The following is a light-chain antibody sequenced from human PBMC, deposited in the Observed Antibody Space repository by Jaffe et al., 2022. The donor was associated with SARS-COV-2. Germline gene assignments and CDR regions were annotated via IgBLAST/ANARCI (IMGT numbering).Light chain of an antibody. CDR1: QGVSYSSTNKDY. V-gene: IGKV4-1*01. CDR2: WAS. J-gene: IGKJ4*01. CDR3: QQYHSFPAT. Sequence: DIVMTQSPDSLAVSLGERATINCKSSQGVSYSSTNKDYLAWYQQKPGQPPKLLIYWASTRESGVPDRFSGSGSGTDFTLTISSLQAEDVAVYYCQQYHSFPATFGGGTKVEIK.